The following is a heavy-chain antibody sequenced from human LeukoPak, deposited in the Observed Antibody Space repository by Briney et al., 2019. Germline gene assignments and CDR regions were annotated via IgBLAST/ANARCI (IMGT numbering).Heavy chain of an antibody. V-gene: IGHV3-11*04. CDR2: ISSSGNNI. Sequence: GSLRLSCAASGFTFSDYYMSWIRQAPGKGLEWVSYISSSGNNIYYADSVKGRFTISRDNAKNTLYLQMNSLRAEDTAVYYCAPGSYCSSTSCSYDAFDIWGQGTMVTVSS. CDR1: GFTFSDYY. CDR3: APGSYCSSTSCSYDAFDI. J-gene: IGHJ3*02. D-gene: IGHD2-2*01.